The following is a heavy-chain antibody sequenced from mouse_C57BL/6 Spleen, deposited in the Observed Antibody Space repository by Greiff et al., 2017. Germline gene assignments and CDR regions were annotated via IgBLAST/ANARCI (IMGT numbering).Heavy chain of an antibody. J-gene: IGHJ1*03. V-gene: IGHV1-76*01. CDR1: GYTFTDYY. D-gene: IGHD2-3*01. CDR2: IYPGSGNT. CDR3: ARFWLLRGYFDV. Sequence: QVQLQQSGAELVRPGASVKLSCKASGYTFTDYYINWVKQRPGQGLEWIARIYPGSGNTYYNEKFKGQATLTAEKSSSTAYMQLSSLTSEDSAVYFCARFWLLRGYFDVWGTGTTVTVSS.